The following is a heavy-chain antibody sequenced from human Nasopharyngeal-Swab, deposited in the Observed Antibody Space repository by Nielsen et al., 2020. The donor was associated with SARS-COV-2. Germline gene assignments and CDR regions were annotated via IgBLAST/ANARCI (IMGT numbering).Heavy chain of an antibody. CDR1: GGSIRSRRYY. D-gene: IGHD2-21*01. Sequence: SATLSLTCTVSGGSIRSRRYYWGWIRQPPGKGLEWIGSIYYSGSTYYNPSLKSRVTISVDTSKNQFSLKLSSVTAADTAVYYCARQRGDLRLGFYYYYGMDVWGQGTTVTVSS. V-gene: IGHV4-39*01. J-gene: IGHJ6*02. CDR2: IYYSGST. CDR3: ARQRGDLRLGFYYYYGMDV.